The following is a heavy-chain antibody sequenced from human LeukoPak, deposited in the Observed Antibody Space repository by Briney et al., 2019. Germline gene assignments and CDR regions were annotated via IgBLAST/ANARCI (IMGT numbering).Heavy chain of an antibody. Sequence: ASVKVSCKASGYTFTGYYMHWVRQAPGQGLEWMGWINPNSGGTNYAQKFQGRVTMTRDTSISTAYMELSRLRSDDTAVYYCARDKTGVVRGATGGRESSYYFYYSMDVWGKGTTVTISS. CDR1: GYTFTGYY. V-gene: IGHV1-2*02. CDR2: INPNSGGT. J-gene: IGHJ6*03. D-gene: IGHD3-10*01. CDR3: ARDKTGVVRGATGGRESSYYFYYSMDV.